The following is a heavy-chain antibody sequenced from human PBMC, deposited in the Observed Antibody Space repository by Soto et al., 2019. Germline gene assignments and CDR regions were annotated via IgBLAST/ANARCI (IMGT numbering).Heavy chain of an antibody. J-gene: IGHJ3*02. CDR3: ARDPRYCSSTSCPGWAFDI. CDR1: GFAFSSYA. Sequence: SGGSLRLSCAASGFAFSSYAMHWVRQAPGKGLEWVAVISYDGSNKYYADSVKGRFTISRDNSENTLYLQMNSLRAEDTAVYYCARDPRYCSSTSCPGWAFDIWGQGTMVTVSS. CDR2: ISYDGSNK. V-gene: IGHV3-30*14. D-gene: IGHD2-2*01.